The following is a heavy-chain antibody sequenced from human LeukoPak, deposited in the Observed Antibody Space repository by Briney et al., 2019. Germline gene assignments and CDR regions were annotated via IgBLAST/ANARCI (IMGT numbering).Heavy chain of an antibody. V-gene: IGHV4-4*02. Sequence: PSETLSLTCAVSGGSISSSNWWSWVRQPPGKGLEWIGEIYHSGSTNYNPSLKSRVTISVDKSKNQFSLKLSSVTAADTAVYYCARVLYCSGGSCYSGGWFDPWGQGTLVTVSP. CDR2: IYHSGST. CDR3: ARVLYCSGGSCYSGGWFDP. J-gene: IGHJ5*02. D-gene: IGHD2-15*01. CDR1: GGSISSSNW.